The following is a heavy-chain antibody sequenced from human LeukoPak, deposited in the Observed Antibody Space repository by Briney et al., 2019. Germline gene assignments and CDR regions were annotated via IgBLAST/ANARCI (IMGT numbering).Heavy chain of an antibody. CDR1: GFTFSSYS. CDR3: ARALNLLDPVTLDY. D-gene: IGHD1-1*01. Sequence: GWSLRLSCAASGFTFSSYSMNWVRQAPGKGLEWVSYVSRSSGTIYYADSVKGRFTISRDNAKNSLYLQMNSLRAEDTAVYYCARALNLLDPVTLDYWGQGTLVTVSS. CDR2: VSRSSGTI. J-gene: IGHJ4*02. V-gene: IGHV3-48*01.